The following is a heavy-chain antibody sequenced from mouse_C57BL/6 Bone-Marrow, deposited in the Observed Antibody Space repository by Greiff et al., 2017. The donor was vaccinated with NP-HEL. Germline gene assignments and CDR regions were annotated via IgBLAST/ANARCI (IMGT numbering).Heavy chain of an antibody. CDR2: ISDGGSYT. CDR1: GFTFSSYA. J-gene: IGHJ1*03. V-gene: IGHV5-4*01. CDR3: ARDDWINLYFDV. D-gene: IGHD2-13*01. Sequence: EVQLVESGGGLVKPGGSLKLSCAASGFTFSSYAMSWVRQTPEKRLEWVATISDGGSYTYYPDNVKGRFTISRDNAKNNLYLQMSHLKSEDTAMYYCARDDWINLYFDVWGTGTTVTVSS.